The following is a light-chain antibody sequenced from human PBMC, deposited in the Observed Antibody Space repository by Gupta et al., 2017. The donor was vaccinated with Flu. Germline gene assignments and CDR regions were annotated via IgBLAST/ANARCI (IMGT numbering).Light chain of an antibody. V-gene: IGLV2-14*01. J-gene: IGLJ2*01. CDR2: EVS. Sequence: QSAPTQPASVSGSPGQSITISCTGTSSDVGAYNFVSWYQQRPGKAPKLMIFEVSNRPSGVSYRFSGSKSGNTASLTISGLQAEDEADYYCSSYTSSITLVFGGGTKVTVL. CDR3: SSYTSSITLV. CDR1: SSDVGAYNF.